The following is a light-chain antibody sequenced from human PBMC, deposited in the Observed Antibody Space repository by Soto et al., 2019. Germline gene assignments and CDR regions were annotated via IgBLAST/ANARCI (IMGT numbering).Light chain of an antibody. Sequence: DIQMTQSPSSLSASVGDRVTITCRASQSISSYLNWYQQKPGKAPKLLIYTASSLQSGVPSRFSGSGSGTDFTLTSSSLQPEDFATYYCQQRYSTPWTFGQGTKVEIK. J-gene: IGKJ1*01. V-gene: IGKV1-39*01. CDR2: TAS. CDR1: QSISSY. CDR3: QQRYSTPWT.